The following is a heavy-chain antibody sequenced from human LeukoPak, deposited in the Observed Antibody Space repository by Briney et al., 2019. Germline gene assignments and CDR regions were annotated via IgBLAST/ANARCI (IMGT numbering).Heavy chain of an antibody. J-gene: IGHJ6*03. CDR3: ARRTPWNDQRDYYMDV. CDR1: RCTFTGYH. V-gene: IGHV1-2*02. Sequence: ASVNVSCKASRCTFTGYHMHWVRQAPGQDREGMGWINSNSGGTNYAQKFQGSVSMTRDTSISTAYRELSRLRSDDTAAYYCARRTPWNDQRDYYMDVRGKGTTVTVSS. D-gene: IGHD1-1*01. CDR2: INSNSGGT.